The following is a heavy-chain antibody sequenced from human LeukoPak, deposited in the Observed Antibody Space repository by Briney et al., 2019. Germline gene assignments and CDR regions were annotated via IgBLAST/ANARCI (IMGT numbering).Heavy chain of an antibody. CDR1: GFTFSSYW. CDR3: GRFTRSGDSVY. V-gene: IGHV3-7*04. Sequence: PGGSLRLSCAASGFTFSSYWMSCVRQAPGKGLEWVANIKQDGSEKQYVDSVKGRFAISRDNAENSLYLQMNSLKAEDTAVYYCGRFTRSGDSVYWGQGTLVTVSS. D-gene: IGHD7-27*01. J-gene: IGHJ4*02. CDR2: IKQDGSEK.